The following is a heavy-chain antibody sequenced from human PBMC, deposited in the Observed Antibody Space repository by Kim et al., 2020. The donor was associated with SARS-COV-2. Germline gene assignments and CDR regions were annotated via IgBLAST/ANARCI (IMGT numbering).Heavy chain of an antibody. CDR3: AKEQATIIDY. CDR2: NK. V-gene: IGHV3-33*06. D-gene: IGHD5-12*01. J-gene: IGHJ4*02. Sequence: NKYYADSVKGRFTISRDNSKNTLYLQMNSLRAEDTAVYYCAKEQATIIDYWGQGTLVTVSS.